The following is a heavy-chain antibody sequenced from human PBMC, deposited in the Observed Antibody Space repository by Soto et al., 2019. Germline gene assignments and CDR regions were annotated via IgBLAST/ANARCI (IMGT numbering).Heavy chain of an antibody. J-gene: IGHJ4*02. CDR3: ARELQDYYDSSGYYVHYFDY. CDR2: ISSSSTYT. CDR1: GFTFSDYY. D-gene: IGHD3-22*01. V-gene: IGHV3-11*06. Sequence: GGALRLSCAASGFTFSDYYMSWIRQAPGKGLEWVSYISSSSTYTNYADSVKGRFTISRDNAKNSLYLQMNSLRAEDTAVYYCARELQDYYDSSGYYVHYFDYWGQVTLVTVSS.